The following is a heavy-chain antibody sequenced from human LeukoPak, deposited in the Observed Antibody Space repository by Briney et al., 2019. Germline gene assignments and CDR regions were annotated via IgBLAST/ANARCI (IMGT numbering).Heavy chain of an antibody. CDR3: ARDHYSSGWSQGDYFGY. V-gene: IGHV3-7*03. CDR2: IKTDGSET. D-gene: IGHD6-19*01. CDR1: GFYFRDHW. J-gene: IGHJ4*02. Sequence: GGSLRLSCAASGFYFRDHWMDWVRQAPGKGLEWVGHIKTDGSETYYLDSLKGRISISRDNAKNVLYLQMNSLRDEDTAFYYCARDHYSSGWSQGDYFGYWGQGTLVTVPS.